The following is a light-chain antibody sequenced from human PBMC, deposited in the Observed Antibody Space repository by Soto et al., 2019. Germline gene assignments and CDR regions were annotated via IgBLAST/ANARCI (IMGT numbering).Light chain of an antibody. V-gene: IGLV1-44*01. J-gene: IGLJ1*01. CDR1: NSNIGSNS. CDR3: QSYDSSLSALYV. Sequence: QSVLIQPPSASGTPGQRVTISCSGSNSNIGSNSVNWYQQFPGTAPKLVIYTDNQRPSGAPDRFSGSKSGTSASLAISGLQAEDEADYYCQSYDSSLSALYVFGTGTKLTVL. CDR2: TDN.